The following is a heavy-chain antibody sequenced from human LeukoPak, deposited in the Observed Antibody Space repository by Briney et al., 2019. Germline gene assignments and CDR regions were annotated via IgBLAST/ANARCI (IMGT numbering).Heavy chain of an antibody. CDR3: ARVGSSGTVKYFDY. J-gene: IGHJ4*02. D-gene: IGHD4-11*01. CDR2: IYRGGST. V-gene: IGHV3-66*01. Sequence: GGSLRLSCAASGFTVSSNYMSWVRQAPGKGLEWVSVIYRGGSTYYAASVKGRFTSSRDNSKNTLYLLMGSLRAEDMAVYYCARVGSSGTVKYFDYWGQGTLVTVSS. CDR1: GFTVSSNY.